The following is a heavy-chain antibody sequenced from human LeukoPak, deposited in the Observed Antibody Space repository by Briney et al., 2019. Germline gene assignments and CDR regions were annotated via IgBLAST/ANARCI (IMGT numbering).Heavy chain of an antibody. CDR3: ARGELYYYDSSGYPDY. Sequence: SETLSLTCTISGGSISSYYWSWIRQPPGKGLEWIGYIYYSGSTNYNPSLKSRVTISVDTSKNQFSLKLSSVTAADTAVYYCARGELYYYDSSGYPDYWGQGTLVTVSS. D-gene: IGHD3-22*01. CDR1: GGSISSYY. J-gene: IGHJ4*02. CDR2: IYYSGST. V-gene: IGHV4-59*01.